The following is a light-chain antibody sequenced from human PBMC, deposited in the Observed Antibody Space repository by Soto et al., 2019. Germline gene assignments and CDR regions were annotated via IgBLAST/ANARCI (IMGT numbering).Light chain of an antibody. V-gene: IGKV1-12*01. Sequence: GDKVIITCRASQFIHTWLAWYQQRSGEGPKLLISGASTLESGVPSRFSGSGSGTDFTLTIAGLQPEDFATYYCQQTNSFPRTFGQGTKV. CDR1: QFIHTW. CDR3: QQTNSFPRT. CDR2: GAS. J-gene: IGKJ2*01.